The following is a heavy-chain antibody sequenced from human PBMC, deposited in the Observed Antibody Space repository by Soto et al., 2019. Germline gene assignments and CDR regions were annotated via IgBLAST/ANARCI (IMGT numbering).Heavy chain of an antibody. CDR1: GGTFRSYS. Sequence: QVQLVQSGAEVKKPGSSVKVSCKASGGTFRSYSINWVRQAPGQGLEWMGEIIPIFGTANYAQKFQGRVTITADEPTSTAYMELSSLRSEDTAVYYGARDGGRHSGGIDYWCQGTLVTVSS. J-gene: IGHJ4*02. V-gene: IGHV1-69*01. D-gene: IGHD1-26*01. CDR3: ARDGGRHSGGIDY. CDR2: IIPIFGTA.